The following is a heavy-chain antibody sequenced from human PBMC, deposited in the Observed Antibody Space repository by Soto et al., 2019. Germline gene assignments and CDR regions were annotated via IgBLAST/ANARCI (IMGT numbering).Heavy chain of an antibody. J-gene: IGHJ4*02. CDR2: FSTGGDGGAT. CDR1: GFTFSSFS. V-gene: IGHV3-23*01. Sequence: GGSLSLSCAASGFTFSSFSMSWVRQAPGKGLEWVSGFSTGGDGGATYYADSVKGRFTISRDNSKNTLFLQMNSLRAEDTAIYYCAKKVNSGAGSQFFDYWGQGALVTVSS. CDR3: AKKVNSGAGSQFFDY. D-gene: IGHD3-10*01.